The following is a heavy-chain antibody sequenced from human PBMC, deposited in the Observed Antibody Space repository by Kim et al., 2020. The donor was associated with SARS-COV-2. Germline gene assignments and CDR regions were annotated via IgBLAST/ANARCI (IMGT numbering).Heavy chain of an antibody. V-gene: IGHV3-23*01. CDR2: ISGSGGST. Sequence: GGSLRLSCAASGFTFSSYAMSWVRQAPGKGLEWVSAISGSGGSTYYADSVKGRFTISRDNSKNTLYLQMNSLRAEYTAVYYCAKDFETTVTNLFWYFDLWGRGTLVTVSS. CDR3: AKDFETTVTNLFWYFDL. J-gene: IGHJ2*01. CDR1: GFTFSSYA. D-gene: IGHD4-17*01.